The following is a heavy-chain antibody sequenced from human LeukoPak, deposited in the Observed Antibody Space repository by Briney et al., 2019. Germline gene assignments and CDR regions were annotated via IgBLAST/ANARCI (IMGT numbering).Heavy chain of an antibody. CDR1: GFTFDDYA. CDR3: AKDAAGTGYSYLDY. D-gene: IGHD6-13*01. V-gene: IGHV3-9*01. J-gene: IGHJ4*02. CDR2: ISWNSGSI. Sequence: PGGSLRLSCAASGFTFDDYAMHWVRHAPGKGLEWVSGISWNSGSIGYADSVKGRFTISRDNAKNSLYLQMNSLRAEDTALYYCAKDAAGTGYSYLDYWGQGTLVTVSS.